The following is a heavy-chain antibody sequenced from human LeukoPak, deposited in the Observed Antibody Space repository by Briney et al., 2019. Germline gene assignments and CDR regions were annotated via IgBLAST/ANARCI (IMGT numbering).Heavy chain of an antibody. Sequence: GASVKVSCKASGGTFSSYAISWVRQAPGQGLEWMGRIIPIFGTAKYAQKFQGRVTITTDESTSTDYMELSMLRSEATAVYYCAISYYYDSSGYLVDYWGQGTLVTVSS. J-gene: IGHJ4*02. CDR2: IIPIFGTA. D-gene: IGHD3-22*01. V-gene: IGHV1-69*05. CDR3: AISYYYDSSGYLVDY. CDR1: GGTFSSYA.